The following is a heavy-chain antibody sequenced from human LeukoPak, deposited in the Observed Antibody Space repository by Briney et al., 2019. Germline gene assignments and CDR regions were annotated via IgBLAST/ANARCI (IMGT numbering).Heavy chain of an antibody. CDR1: GYSFIGYW. CDR3: ARPLVGTGYSSSWYLNF. CDR2: IYPGDSDT. J-gene: IGHJ4*02. Sequence: GESLKISCKASGYSFIGYWIAWVRQMPGKGLEWMGTIYPGDSDTRYSPSFQGQVTISADKSINTAYLQWSSLTASDTAMYYCARPLVGTGYSSSWYLNFWGQGTLVTVSS. D-gene: IGHD6-13*01. V-gene: IGHV5-51*01.